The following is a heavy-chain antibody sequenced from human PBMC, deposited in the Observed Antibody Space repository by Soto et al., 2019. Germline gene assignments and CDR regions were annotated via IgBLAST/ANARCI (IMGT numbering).Heavy chain of an antibody. Sequence: GGSLSHSWPVSGFPFDTFAMHWVRPAPGKGLSWVAVVSHDGAIKHYGEAVRGRLTISRDNSRDTLSLQMNSLRPEDTAVYYCVRETQIVRVVVTTPGSPRALDLWGQGTGVNVS. CDR1: GFPFDTFA. V-gene: IGHV3-30-3*01. CDR2: VSHDGAIK. J-gene: IGHJ4*03. CDR3: VRETQIVRVVVTTPGSPRALDL. D-gene: IGHD2-15*01.